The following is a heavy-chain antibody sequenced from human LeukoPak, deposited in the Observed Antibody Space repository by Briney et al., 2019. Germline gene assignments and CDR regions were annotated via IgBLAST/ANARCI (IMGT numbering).Heavy chain of an antibody. Sequence: GGSLRLSCAASGFTFSSYAMSWVRQAAGKGLEWVSAISGSGGRTYYADSVKGRFTISRDNSKNTLYLQMNSLRAEDTAVYYCAKDRVAAAGTGSGFDYWGQGTLVTVSS. CDR3: AKDRVAAAGTGSGFDY. V-gene: IGHV3-23*01. J-gene: IGHJ4*02. CDR2: ISGSGGRT. CDR1: GFTFSSYA. D-gene: IGHD6-13*01.